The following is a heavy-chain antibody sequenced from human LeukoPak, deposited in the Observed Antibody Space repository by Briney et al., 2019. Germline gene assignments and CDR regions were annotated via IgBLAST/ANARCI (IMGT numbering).Heavy chain of an antibody. CDR2: INHSGST. CDR3: ARELTSRWIDY. CDR1: GGSFSSYS. V-gene: IGHV4-34*01. Sequence: SETLSLTCAVYGGSFSSYSWSWVRQPPGKGLQWIGEINHSGSTNYNPSLKSRVTISLDTSKNQVSLKLNSVTAADAAVYYCARELTSRWIDYWGQGTLVTVSS. J-gene: IGHJ4*02. D-gene: IGHD6-13*01.